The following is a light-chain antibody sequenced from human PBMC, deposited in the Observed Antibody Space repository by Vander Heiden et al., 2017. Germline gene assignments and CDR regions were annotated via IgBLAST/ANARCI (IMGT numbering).Light chain of an antibody. CDR1: QSISSY. CDR2: AAS. J-gene: IGKJ1*01. CDR3: QQSYSTPQT. Sequence: VGDRVTITCRASQSISSYLNWYQQKPGKAPKLLIYAASSLQSGVPSRFSGSGSGTDFTLTISSLQPEDFATYYCQQSYSTPQTFGQGTKVEIK. V-gene: IGKV1-39*01.